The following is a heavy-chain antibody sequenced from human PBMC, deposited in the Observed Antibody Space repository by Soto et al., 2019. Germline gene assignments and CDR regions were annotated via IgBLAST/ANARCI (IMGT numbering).Heavy chain of an antibody. CDR2: IYYSGST. V-gene: IGHV4-31*03. J-gene: IGHJ4*02. CDR3: ARAPDTAMVTPFDY. CDR1: GGSISSGGYY. Sequence: SETLSLTCTVSGGSISSGGYYWSWIRQHPGKGLEWIGYIYYSGSTYYNPSLKSRVTISVDTSKNQFSLKLSSVTAADTAVYYCARAPDTAMVTPFDYWGQGTLVTVSS. D-gene: IGHD5-18*01.